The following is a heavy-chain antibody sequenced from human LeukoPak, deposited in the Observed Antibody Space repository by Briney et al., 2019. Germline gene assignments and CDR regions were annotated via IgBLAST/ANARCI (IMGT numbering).Heavy chain of an antibody. CDR1: GFTFSSYS. V-gene: IGHV3-48*02. D-gene: IGHD2/OR15-2a*01. J-gene: IGHJ4*02. Sequence: LGGSRRLSCAASGFTFSSYSMNWVRQAPGKGLEWISYISSSSSAIYYADSVKGRSTISRDNAKNSLYLQMNSLRDEDTAVYYCVRDHYFSFDYWGQGTLVTV. CDR2: ISSSSSAI. CDR3: VRDHYFSFDY.